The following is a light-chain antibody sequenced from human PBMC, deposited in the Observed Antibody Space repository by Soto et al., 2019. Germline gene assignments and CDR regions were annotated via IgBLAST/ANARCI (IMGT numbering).Light chain of an antibody. V-gene: IGKV1-9*01. CDR3: QQLNSYPYT. CDR1: QDISTY. Sequence: DIHLTQSPSFLSASVGDRVTITCRASQDISTYLAWYQQKPGKAPNLLIYAASTLQSGVPLRFSGSGSGTEFTLTISSLQPEDFATFYCQQLNSYPYTFGQGTKLEIK. CDR2: AAS. J-gene: IGKJ2*01.